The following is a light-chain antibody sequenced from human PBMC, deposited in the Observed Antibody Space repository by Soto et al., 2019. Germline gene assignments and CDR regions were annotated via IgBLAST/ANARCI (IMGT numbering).Light chain of an antibody. Sequence: EIVLTQSPATLSLSPGERATLSCRASQNIGSNLAWYRQTRGQAPRLLIYAASNRATGIPARFSGSGSGTDFTLTISSLEPEDFAVYYCQQRGNWPSLTFGRGTKVEIK. CDR2: AAS. J-gene: IGKJ4*01. CDR3: QQRGNWPSLT. V-gene: IGKV3-11*01. CDR1: QNIGSN.